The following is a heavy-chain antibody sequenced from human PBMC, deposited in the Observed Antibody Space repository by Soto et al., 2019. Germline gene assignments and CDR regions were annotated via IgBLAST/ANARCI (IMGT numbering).Heavy chain of an antibody. D-gene: IGHD2-15*01. CDR1: GYTFSSHG. V-gene: IGHV1-18*01. J-gene: IGHJ5*02. CDR3: ARDLGYCRSGTCQLEWFDP. Sequence: QVQLVQSGAEVKKPGTSVKVSCTASGYTFSSHGISWVRQAPGQGLQWIGWVSGDNGNTNYAQSLQGRVTMTKVTSTNTGPLELRSLRSDDTAVYYCARDLGYCRSGTCQLEWFDPWGAGTLVIVSS. CDR2: VSGDNGNT.